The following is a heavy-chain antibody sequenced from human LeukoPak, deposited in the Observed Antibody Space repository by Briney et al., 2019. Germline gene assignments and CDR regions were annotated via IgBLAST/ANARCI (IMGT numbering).Heavy chain of an antibody. D-gene: IGHD3-9*01. CDR2: ISSSGSTI. CDR3: ARAPTKFRRDWFDP. V-gene: IGHV3-48*03. J-gene: IGHJ5*02. Sequence: PGGSLRLSCAASEFTFSSYEMNWVRQAPGKGLEWVSYISSSGSTIYYADSVKGRFIISRDNAKNSLDLQMNSLRAEDTAVYYCARAPTKFRRDWFDPWGQGTLVTVSS. CDR1: EFTFSSYE.